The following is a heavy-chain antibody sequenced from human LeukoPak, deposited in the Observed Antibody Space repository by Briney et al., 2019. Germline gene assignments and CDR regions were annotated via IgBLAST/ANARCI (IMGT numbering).Heavy chain of an antibody. CDR3: AREIGEYYDRSGYYYFDY. V-gene: IGHV1-18*01. CDR1: GYTFTSYS. Sequence: PGASVKVSCKASGYTFTSYSISWVRQAPGQGLEWMGWVSGYNGNTNYAQKFQGRVTMTTDTSTSTAYMELRSLRSDDTAVFYCAREIGEYYDRSGYYYFDYWGQGTLVTVSS. J-gene: IGHJ4*02. D-gene: IGHD3-22*01. CDR2: VSGYNGNT.